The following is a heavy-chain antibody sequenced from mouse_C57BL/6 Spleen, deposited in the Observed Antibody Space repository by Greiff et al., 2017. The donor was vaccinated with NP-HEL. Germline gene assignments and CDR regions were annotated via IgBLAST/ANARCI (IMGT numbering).Heavy chain of an antibody. CDR1: GFTFSDYG. Sequence: EVQVVESGGGLVKPGGSLKLSCAASGFTFSDYGMHWVRQAPEKGLEWVAYISSGSSTIYYADTVKGRFTISRYNAKNTLFLQMTSLRSEDTAMYYCAREGNYWYFDVWGTGTTVTVSS. CDR2: ISSGSSTI. V-gene: IGHV5-17*01. J-gene: IGHJ1*03. CDR3: AREGNYWYFDV. D-gene: IGHD2-1*01.